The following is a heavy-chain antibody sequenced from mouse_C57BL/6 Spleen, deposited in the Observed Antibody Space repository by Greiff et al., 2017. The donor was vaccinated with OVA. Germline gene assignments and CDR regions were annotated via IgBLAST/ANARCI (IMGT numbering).Heavy chain of an antibody. CDR1: GYAFTSSW. J-gene: IGHJ2*01. CDR2: IYPGDGDT. V-gene: IGHV1-82*01. Sequence: VQLQQPGPELVKPGASVKLSCKASGYAFTSSWMHWVKQRPGQGLEWIGRIYPGDGDTNYNEKFKGKATLTVDKSSSTAYMQLSSLTSEDSAVYFCARPIYDHFDYWGQGTTLTVSS. CDR3: ARPIYDHFDY. D-gene: IGHD2-4*01.